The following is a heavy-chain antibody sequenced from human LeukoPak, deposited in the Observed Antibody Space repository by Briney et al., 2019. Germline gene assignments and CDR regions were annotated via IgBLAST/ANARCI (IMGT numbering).Heavy chain of an antibody. Sequence: SVKVSCKASGGTFSSYAISWVRQAPGQGLEWMGGIIPIFGTINYAQKFQDRVTITADESTSTAYMEVSGLTSEDTAVYYCASLDCARNTYYYYQYYMDVWGKGTMVTVS. D-gene: IGHD1/OR15-1a*01. J-gene: IGHJ6*03. CDR3: ASLDCARNTYYYYQYYMDV. CDR1: GGTFSSYA. CDR2: IIPIFGTI. V-gene: IGHV1-69*01.